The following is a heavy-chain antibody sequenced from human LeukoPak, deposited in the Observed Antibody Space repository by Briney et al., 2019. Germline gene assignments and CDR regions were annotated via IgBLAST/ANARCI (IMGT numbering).Heavy chain of an antibody. D-gene: IGHD2-2*02. CDR2: IYHSGST. CDR3: ARGLLYNY. V-gene: IGHV4-30-2*01. J-gene: IGHJ4*02. CDR1: GGSISSGGYS. Sequence: SETLSLTCAVSGGSISSGGYSWSWIRQPPGKGLEWIGYIYHSGSTYYNPSLKSRVTISVDRSKNQFSLKLSSVTAADTAVYYCARGLLYNYWGQGTLVTVSS.